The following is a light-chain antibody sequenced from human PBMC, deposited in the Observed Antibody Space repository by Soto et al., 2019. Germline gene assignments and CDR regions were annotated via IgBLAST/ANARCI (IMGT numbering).Light chain of an antibody. CDR2: GAS. CDR3: QQYGSSHT. V-gene: IGKV3-20*01. J-gene: IGKJ5*01. Sequence: DILLPQSPATLSSSTGERATLSCRASQSVTSTYLAWYQQKPGQAPRLLIYGASSRAIGIPDRFSGSVSGSDFILTINRLEPEDFAVYYCQQYGSSHTFGQGTRLEI. CDR1: QSVTSTY.